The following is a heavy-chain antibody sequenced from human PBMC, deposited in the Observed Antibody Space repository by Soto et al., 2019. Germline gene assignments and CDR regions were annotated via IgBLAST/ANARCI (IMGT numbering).Heavy chain of an antibody. J-gene: IGHJ6*02. CDR3: ARVVAFFCGSNRDYYDELDE. V-gene: IGHV4-30-4*01. CDR2: IYYTGIT. CDR1: GDSIISDELY. D-gene: IGHD3-3*02. Sequence: SETLPLTCTVSGDSIISDELYWSRLRQAPEQGLEWIGLIYYTGITDYTPSLKSRVAISLDTSKNQFSLRLSSVTAAGTAVYYCARVVAFFCGSNRDYYDELDEWGRGTTVTGAS.